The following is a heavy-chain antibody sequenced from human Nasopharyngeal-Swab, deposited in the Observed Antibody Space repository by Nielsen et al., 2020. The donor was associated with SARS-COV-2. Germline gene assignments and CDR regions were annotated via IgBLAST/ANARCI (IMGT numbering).Heavy chain of an antibody. J-gene: IGHJ4*02. CDR3: ARGRGTGYDWGFDY. D-gene: IGHD5-12*01. V-gene: IGHV4-59*04. CDR1: GGSLSSYY. CDR2: MSHTASS. Sequence: SETLSLTCTVSGGSLSSYYWSWIRQPPGTGLEWIGFMSHTASSYDNPSLKSRVTISVDRSKNQFSLNLRSVTAADTAVYYCARGRGTGYDWGFDYWGQGVLVTVSS.